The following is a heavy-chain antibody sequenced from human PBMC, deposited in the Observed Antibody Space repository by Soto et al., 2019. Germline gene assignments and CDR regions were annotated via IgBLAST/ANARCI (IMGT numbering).Heavy chain of an antibody. V-gene: IGHV3-15*07. Sequence: EVQLVESGGGLVKPGESLRLSCAASGFTFTNAWMNWVRQAPGKGPEWVGRVKTKADCGTTDYAAPAKGRFTISKDDSINTVYLQMNSLKIEDTAVYYCTSRIRTTNDYWGQGTLVTVSS. J-gene: IGHJ4*02. CDR1: GFTFTNAW. CDR2: VKTKADCGTT. CDR3: TSRIRTTNDY. D-gene: IGHD1-1*01.